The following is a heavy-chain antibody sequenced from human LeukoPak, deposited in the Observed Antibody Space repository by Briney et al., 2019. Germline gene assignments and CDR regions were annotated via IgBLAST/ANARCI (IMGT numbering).Heavy chain of an antibody. CDR2: ISGSGGST. J-gene: IGHJ5*02. D-gene: IGHD2-2*01. CDR3: AKDKGYCSSTSCFNWFDP. CDR1: GFTFSSYA. V-gene: IGHV3-23*01. Sequence: GGSLRLSCAASGFTFSSYAMSWVRQAPGKGLEWVSAISGSGGSTYYADSVKGRFTISRDNSKSTLYLQMNSLRAEDTAVYYCAKDKGYCSSTSCFNWFDPWGQGTLVTVSS.